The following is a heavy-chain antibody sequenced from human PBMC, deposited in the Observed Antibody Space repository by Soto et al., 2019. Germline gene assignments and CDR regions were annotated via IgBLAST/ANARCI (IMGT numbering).Heavy chain of an antibody. CDR3: ASPTYYDFWSGYYPNYYYMDV. D-gene: IGHD3-3*01. CDR2: IIPILGIA. Sequence: GASVKVSCKASGGTFSSYTISWVRQAPGQGLEWMGRIIPILGIANYAQKFQGRVTITADKPTSTAYMELSSLRSEDTAVYYCASPTYYDFWSGYYPNYYYMDVWGKGTTVTVSS. V-gene: IGHV1-69*02. J-gene: IGHJ6*03. CDR1: GGTFSSYT.